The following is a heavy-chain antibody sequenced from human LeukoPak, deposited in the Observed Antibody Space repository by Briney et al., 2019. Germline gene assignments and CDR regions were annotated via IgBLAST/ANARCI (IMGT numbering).Heavy chain of an antibody. CDR2: IYYSGST. V-gene: IGHV4-39*07. CDR1: GFTFSSHAM. CDR3: ARDPAAGRKWWFDP. Sequence: PGGSLRLSCAASGFTFSSHAMSWVRQAPGKGLEWIGSIYYSGSTYYNPSLKSRVTISVDTSKNQFSLKLSSVTAADTAVYYCARDPAAGRKWWFDPWGQGTLVTVSS. D-gene: IGHD6-13*01. J-gene: IGHJ5*02.